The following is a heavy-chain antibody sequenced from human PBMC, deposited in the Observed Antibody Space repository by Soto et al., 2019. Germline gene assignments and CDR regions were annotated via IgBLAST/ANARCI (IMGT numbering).Heavy chain of an antibody. V-gene: IGHV4-61*01. CDR2: IYYSGST. Sequence: PSETLSLTCTVIGGSIRSPNFSWSWIRQPPGKGLEWIGYIYYSGSTTYSPSLKSRVTISVDTSKNQFSLKLSSVTAADTAVYYCARLVWSYGTWFDPWGQGTLVTVSS. CDR1: GGSIRSPNFS. CDR3: ARLVWSYGTWFDP. D-gene: IGHD5-18*01. J-gene: IGHJ5*02.